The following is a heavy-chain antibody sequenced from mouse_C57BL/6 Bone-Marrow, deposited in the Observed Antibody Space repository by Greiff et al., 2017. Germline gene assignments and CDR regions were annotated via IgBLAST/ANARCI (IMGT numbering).Heavy chain of an antibody. J-gene: IGHJ4*01. CDR2: IYPSDSET. Sequence: QVQLQQPGAELVRPGSSVKLSCKASGYTFTSYWMDWVKQRPGQGLAWIVNIYPSDSETPYHQTLKDKATLTVDKSSSTAYMQLSSLTSEDSAVYYCERKGWLPYAMDDWGQGTSVTGSS. V-gene: IGHV1-61*01. D-gene: IGHD2-3*01. CDR1: GYTFTSYW. CDR3: ERKGWLPYAMDD.